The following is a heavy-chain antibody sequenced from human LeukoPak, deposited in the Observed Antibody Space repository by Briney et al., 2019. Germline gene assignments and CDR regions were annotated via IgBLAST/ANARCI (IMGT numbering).Heavy chain of an antibody. V-gene: IGHV3-23*01. CDR1: GFTFSSYA. Sequence: GGSLRLSCAASGFTFSSYAMSWVRQAPGKGLEWVSAISGSGGSTYYADSVKGRFTISRDNSKNTLYLQMNSLIAEDTAVYYCAKDVRGLYYDFWSGPKPFDYWGQGTLVTVSS. J-gene: IGHJ4*02. CDR3: AKDVRGLYYDFWSGPKPFDY. D-gene: IGHD3-3*01. CDR2: ISGSGGST.